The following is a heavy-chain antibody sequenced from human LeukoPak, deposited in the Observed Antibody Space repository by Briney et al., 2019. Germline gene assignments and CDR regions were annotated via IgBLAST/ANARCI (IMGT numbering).Heavy chain of an antibody. CDR1: GGSVSRGTYY. V-gene: IGHV4-61*09. J-gene: IGHJ4*02. CDR3: ARDENYYGSGSFDY. D-gene: IGHD3-10*01. CDR2: IYTSGST. Sequence: SETLSLTCTVSGGSVSRGTYYWSWIRQPAGKRLEWIGHIYTSGSTNYNPPLKSRVTISVDTSKNQFSLKLSSVTAADTAVYYCARDENYYGSGSFDYWGQGTLVTVSS.